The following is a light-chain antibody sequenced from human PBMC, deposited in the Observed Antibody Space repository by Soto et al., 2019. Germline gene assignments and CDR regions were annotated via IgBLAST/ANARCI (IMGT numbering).Light chain of an antibody. CDR2: GAS. Sequence: SPGTLSLCPGDRATLSCRASQYINNYLAWYQQKPGQPPRLLIYGASTRAPGIPDRFSASGSGTDFTLTISRLEPEDFLVYICHQYGTSPTTFGQGTLLEIK. J-gene: IGKJ5*01. CDR1: QYINNY. V-gene: IGKV3-20*01. CDR3: HQYGTSPTT.